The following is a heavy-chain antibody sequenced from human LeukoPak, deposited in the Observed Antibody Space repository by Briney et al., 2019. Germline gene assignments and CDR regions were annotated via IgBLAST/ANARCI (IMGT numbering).Heavy chain of an antibody. V-gene: IGHV3-48*03. CDR3: ARDPLVPGVTYDY. D-gene: IGHD4-23*01. J-gene: IGHJ4*02. CDR1: GFTFSSYE. CDR2: ISSSGSTI. Sequence: GGSLRLSCAASGFTFSSYEMNWVRQAPGKGLEWVSYISSSGSTIYYADSVKGRFTISRDNAKNSLYLQMNSLRAEDTAVYYCARDPLVPGVTYDYWGQGTLVTVSS.